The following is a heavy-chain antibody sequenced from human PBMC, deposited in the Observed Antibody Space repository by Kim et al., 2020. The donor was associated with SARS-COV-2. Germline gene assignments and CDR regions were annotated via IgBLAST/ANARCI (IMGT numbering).Heavy chain of an antibody. V-gene: IGHV3-9*01. D-gene: IGHD6-13*01. J-gene: IGHJ4*02. Sequence: PDAVKGRFTISRANAKNSMYLQMNSLRAEDTALYYCAKDNGFSSSWYVYWGQGTLVTVSS. CDR3: AKDNGFSSSWYVY.